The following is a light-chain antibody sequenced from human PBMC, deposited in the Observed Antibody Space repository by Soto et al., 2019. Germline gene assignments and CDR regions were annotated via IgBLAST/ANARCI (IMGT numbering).Light chain of an antibody. J-gene: IGKJ1*01. V-gene: IGKV3-15*01. CDR1: QSVANN. CDR3: QQYNDWPRT. Sequence: EIVMTHSPVTLSLSPGDRATLSCRAIQSVANNLAWFQKRPGQAPRLLVYGASATATGIPARFSGSGSGTEFTLTLIILQSEDLAGYYCQQYNDWPRTFGQGTKVEIQ. CDR2: GAS.